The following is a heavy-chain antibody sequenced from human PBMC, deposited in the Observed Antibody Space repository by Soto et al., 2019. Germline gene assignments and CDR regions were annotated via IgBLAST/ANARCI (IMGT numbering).Heavy chain of an antibody. CDR1: GFTVSSNY. Sequence: EVQLVESGGGLVQPGGSLRLSCAASGFTVSSNYMSWVRQATGKGLEWGSVIYSGGSTYYADSVKGRFTISRDNSKNTLYLQMNRLRAEDTAVYYCAREGPRYSRSWPAYFDYWVQGTLVTVSS. J-gene: IGHJ4*02. D-gene: IGHD6-13*01. CDR2: IYSGGST. V-gene: IGHV3-66*01. CDR3: AREGPRYSRSWPAYFDY.